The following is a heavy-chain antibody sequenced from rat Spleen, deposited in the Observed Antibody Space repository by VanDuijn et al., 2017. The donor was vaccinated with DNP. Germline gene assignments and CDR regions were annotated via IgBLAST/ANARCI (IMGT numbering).Heavy chain of an antibody. D-gene: IGHD1-4*01. CDR2: IIYDGSRT. J-gene: IGHJ4*01. CDR3: ARWPGYNPPYAMDA. V-gene: IGHV5S10*01. Sequence: EVQLVESGGGLVQPGRSLKLSCAASGFTFSDYNMAWVRQAPKKGLEWVATIIYDGSRTYYRDSVKGRFTISRDNARNTLYLQMDSLRSEDTATYYCARWPGYNPPYAMDAWGQGTSVTVSS. CDR1: GFTFSDYN.